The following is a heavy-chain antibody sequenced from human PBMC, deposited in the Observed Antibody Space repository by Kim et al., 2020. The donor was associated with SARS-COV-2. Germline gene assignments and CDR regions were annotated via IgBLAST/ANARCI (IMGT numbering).Heavy chain of an antibody. CDR2: ISWNSGSI. D-gene: IGHD5-12*01. CDR3: AKGARGLRGAGWFDP. J-gene: IGHJ5*02. CDR1: GFTFDDYA. V-gene: IGHV3-9*01. Sequence: GGSLRLSCAASGFTFDDYAMHWVRQAPGKGLEWVSGISWNSGSIGYADSVKGRFTISRDNAKNSLYLQMNSLRAEDTALYYCAKGARGLRGAGWFDPWGQGTLVTVSS.